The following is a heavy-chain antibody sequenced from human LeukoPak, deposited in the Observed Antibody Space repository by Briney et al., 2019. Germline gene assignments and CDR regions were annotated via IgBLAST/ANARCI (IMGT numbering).Heavy chain of an antibody. CDR3: ARDLPVGAFDY. D-gene: IGHD1-26*01. J-gene: IGHJ4*02. CDR2: IKQDGSEK. V-gene: IGHV3-7*01. Sequence: GGSLRLSCAASGFTFSSYWMSWVRQAPGKGLEWVANIKQDGSEKYYVDSVKGRFAISRDNAKNSLYLQMNSLRAEDTAVYYCARDLPVGAFDYWGQGTLVTVSS. CDR1: GFTFSSYW.